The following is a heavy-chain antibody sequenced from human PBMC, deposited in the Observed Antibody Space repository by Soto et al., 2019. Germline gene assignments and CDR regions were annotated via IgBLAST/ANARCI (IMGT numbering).Heavy chain of an antibody. CDR2: IYPGDSDT. Sequence: PGESLKISCKGSGYSFTSYWIGWVRQMPGKGLEWMGIIYPGDSDTRYSPSFQGQVTISADKSISTAYLQWSSLKASDTAMYYCARQPTVRGYSGYEQNHYYGMDVWGQGTTVTVSS. CDR1: GYSFTSYW. V-gene: IGHV5-51*01. J-gene: IGHJ6*02. CDR3: ARQPTVRGYSGYEQNHYYGMDV. D-gene: IGHD5-12*01.